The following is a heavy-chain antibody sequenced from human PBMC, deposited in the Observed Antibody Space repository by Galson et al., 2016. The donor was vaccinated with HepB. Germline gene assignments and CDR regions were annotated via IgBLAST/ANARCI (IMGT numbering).Heavy chain of an antibody. CDR2: ISGRGITT. D-gene: IGHD2-15*01. CDR3: ARLFGGYIDY. Sequence: SLRLSCAASGFIFSIYAMNWVRQAPGKGLEWVSDISGRGITTYYADSVKGRFTISRDNSKKTVYLQMSSLRAEDTAVYYCARLFGGYIDYWGQGTLVTVSS. CDR1: GFIFSIYA. V-gene: IGHV3-23*01. J-gene: IGHJ4*02.